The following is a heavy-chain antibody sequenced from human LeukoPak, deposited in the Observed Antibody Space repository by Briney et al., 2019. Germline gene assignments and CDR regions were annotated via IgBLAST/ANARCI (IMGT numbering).Heavy chain of an antibody. CDR2: ISYDGSNK. D-gene: IGHD1-26*01. CDR3: ARDAPGSHFDY. Sequence: PGGSLRLSCAASGFTFSSYAMHWVRQAPGKGLEWVAVISYDGSNKYYADSVKGRFTISRDNSKNTLYLQMNSLRAEDTAVYYCARDAPGSHFDYWGQGTLVTVSS. V-gene: IGHV3-30-3*01. CDR1: GFTFSSYA. J-gene: IGHJ4*02.